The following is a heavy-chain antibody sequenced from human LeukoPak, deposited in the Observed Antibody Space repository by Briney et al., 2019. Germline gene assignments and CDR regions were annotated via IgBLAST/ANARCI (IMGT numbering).Heavy chain of an antibody. CDR2: MNPNSGNT. Sequence: GASVKVSCKASGYTFTSYGISWVRQAPGQGLEWMGWMNPNSGNTGYAQKFQGRVTMTRNTSISTAYMELSSLRSEDTAVYYCARGQQNLYYDFWSGYYGDFDYWGQGTLVTVSS. D-gene: IGHD3-3*01. CDR3: ARGQQNLYYDFWSGYYGDFDY. CDR1: GYTFTSYG. V-gene: IGHV1-8*02. J-gene: IGHJ4*02.